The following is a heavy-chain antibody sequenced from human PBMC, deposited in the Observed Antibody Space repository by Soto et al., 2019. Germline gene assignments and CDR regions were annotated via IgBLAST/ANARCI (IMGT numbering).Heavy chain of an antibody. D-gene: IGHD5-18*01. CDR1: GGTFSSYA. CDR3: ARWARNYSYGLHWLVQGPKYYFDD. J-gene: IGHJ4*02. V-gene: IGHV1-69*13. Sequence: SVKVSCKASGGTFSSYAISWVRQAPGQGLEWMGGIIPIFGTANYAQKFQGRVTITADESTSTAYMELSSLRSEDTAVYYCARWARNYSYGLHWLVQGPKYYFDDWGQGTLVTVSS. CDR2: IIPIFGTA.